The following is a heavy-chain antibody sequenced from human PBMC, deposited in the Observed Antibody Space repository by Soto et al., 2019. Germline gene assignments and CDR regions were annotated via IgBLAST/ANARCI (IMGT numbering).Heavy chain of an antibody. V-gene: IGHV1-18*01. D-gene: IGHD6-13*01. CDR2: ISAYNGNT. CDR1: GYTFTSYG. CDR3: AREGISVFTAAAGMRWFDP. J-gene: IGHJ5*02. Sequence: QVQLVQSGAEVKKPGASVKVSCKASGYTFTSYGISWVRQAPGQGLEWMGWISAYNGNTNYAQKLQGRVTMTTDTSTSTAYRELRSLRSDDTAVYYCAREGISVFTAAAGMRWFDPWGQGTLVTVSS.